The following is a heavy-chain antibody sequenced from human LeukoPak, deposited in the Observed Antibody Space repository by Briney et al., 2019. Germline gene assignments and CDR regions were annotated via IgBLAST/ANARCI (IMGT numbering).Heavy chain of an antibody. J-gene: IGHJ5*02. D-gene: IGHD2-2*02. CDR3: ARGPYAYTSSATLGSYNWFDP. CDR1: GYSFPNYW. CDR2: IYPGDSHT. Sequence: RGESLKISCKGSGYSFPNYWIGWVRQMPGKGLEWMGIIYPGDSHTRYSPSFQDQVTISVDKSISTAYLQWSSLKASDTAMYYCARGPYAYTSSATLGSYNWFDPWGQGSLVTVTS. V-gene: IGHV5-51*01.